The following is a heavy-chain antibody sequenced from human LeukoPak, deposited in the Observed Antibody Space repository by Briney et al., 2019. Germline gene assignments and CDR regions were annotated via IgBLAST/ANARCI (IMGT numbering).Heavy chain of an antibody. CDR1: GGSISSYY. CDR3: ARAGYSSSYNWFDP. Sequence: PSETLSLTCTVSGGSISSYYWSWIRQPPGKGLEWIGEINHSGSTNYNPSLKSRVTISVDTSKNQFSLKLSSVTAADTAVYYCARAGYSSSYNWFDPWGQGTLVTVSS. D-gene: IGHD6-13*01. CDR2: INHSGST. V-gene: IGHV4-34*01. J-gene: IGHJ5*02.